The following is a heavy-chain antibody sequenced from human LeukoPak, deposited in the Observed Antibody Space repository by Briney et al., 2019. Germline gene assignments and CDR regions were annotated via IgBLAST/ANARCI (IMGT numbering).Heavy chain of an antibody. CDR3: TKQLNDAFDI. CDR2: IRSKANNYAT. Sequence: PGGSLKLSCAASGFIFSGSPMHWVRQASGKGLEWVGRIRSKANNYATAYAASVKGRFTISRDDSMHTAFLQMNSLNTEDTAVYYCTKQLNDAFDIWGQGTMVTVSS. CDR1: GFIFSGSP. J-gene: IGHJ3*02. D-gene: IGHD1-1*01. V-gene: IGHV3-73*01.